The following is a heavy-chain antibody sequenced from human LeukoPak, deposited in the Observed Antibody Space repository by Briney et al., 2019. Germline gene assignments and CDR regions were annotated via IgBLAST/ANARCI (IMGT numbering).Heavy chain of an antibody. J-gene: IGHJ4*02. V-gene: IGHV4-39*01. Sequence: SETLSLTCTVSGGSISSSSYYWGWIRQLPGKGLEWIGSIYYSGSTYYNPSLKSRVTISVDTSKNQFSLKLSSVTAADTAVYYCARGGRYDFWSGSAFDYWGQGTLVTVSS. D-gene: IGHD3-3*01. CDR1: GGSISSSSYY. CDR3: ARGGRYDFWSGSAFDY. CDR2: IYYSGST.